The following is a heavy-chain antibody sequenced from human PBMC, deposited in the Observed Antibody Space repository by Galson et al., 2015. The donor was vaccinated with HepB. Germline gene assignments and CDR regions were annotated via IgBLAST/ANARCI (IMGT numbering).Heavy chain of an antibody. CDR2: INTNTGNP. Sequence: SVKVSCKASGYTFTTYIINWMRQAPGQGLEWMGWINTNTGNPTYAQGFTGRFVFSLDTSVSAAYVQITSLQAEDTAFYYCARSAYGDHFFDYWGQGSLVTVSS. D-gene: IGHD4-17*01. CDR1: GYTFTTYI. CDR3: ARSAYGDHFFDY. J-gene: IGHJ4*02. V-gene: IGHV7-4-1*02.